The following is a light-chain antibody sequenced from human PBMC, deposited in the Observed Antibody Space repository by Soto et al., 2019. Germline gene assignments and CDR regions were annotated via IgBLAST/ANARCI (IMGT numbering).Light chain of an antibody. J-gene: IGKJ2*01. V-gene: IGKV3-15*01. CDR2: GAS. CDR3: QHYGSPPTYT. CDR1: QSVSSN. Sequence: EIVMTQSPATLSVSPGERATLSCRASQSVSSNLAWYQQKPGQAPRLLIYGASTRATGIPARFSGSGSGTEFTLTISSLQSEDFAVYYCQHYGSPPTYTFGQGTKVDIK.